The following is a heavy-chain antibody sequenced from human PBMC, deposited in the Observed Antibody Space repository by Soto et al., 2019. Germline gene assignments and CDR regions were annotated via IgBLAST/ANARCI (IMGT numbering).Heavy chain of an antibody. J-gene: IGHJ5*02. CDR2: MNPNNGNT. CDR1: GYTFTNYD. D-gene: IGHD3-22*01. V-gene: IGHV1-8*01. CDR3: ARVPYYYDSSGYSNWFDP. Sequence: QVQLVQSGAEVKKPGASVKVSCKASGYTFTNYDINWVRQATGQGLEWMGWMNPNNGNTGYAQKFRGRVTMTRNTSISTAYMELSSLRSEDTAVYYCARVPYYYDSSGYSNWFDPWGQGTLVTVSS.